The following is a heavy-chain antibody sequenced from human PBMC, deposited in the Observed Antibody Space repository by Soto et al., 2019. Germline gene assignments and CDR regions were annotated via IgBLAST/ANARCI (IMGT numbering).Heavy chain of an antibody. D-gene: IGHD6-13*01. CDR1: GYSTSSGYY. V-gene: IGHV4-38-2*01. Sequence: PSETLSLTCAVSGYSTSSGYYWGWIRQPPGKGLEWIGSIYHSGSTYYNPSLKSRVTISVDTSKNQFSLKLSSVTAADTAVYYCARGLRGSSRGDWFDPWGQGTLVTVSS. CDR2: IYHSGST. J-gene: IGHJ5*02. CDR3: ARGLRGSSRGDWFDP.